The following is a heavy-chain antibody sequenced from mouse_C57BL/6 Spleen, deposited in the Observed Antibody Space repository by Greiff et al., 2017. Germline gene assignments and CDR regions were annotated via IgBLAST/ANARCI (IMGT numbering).Heavy chain of an antibody. CDR1: GFTFSSYA. V-gene: IGHV5-4*01. CDR3: ARDGGDYYGSSSWFAY. J-gene: IGHJ3*01. D-gene: IGHD1-1*01. CDR2: ISDGGSYT. Sequence: EVQVVESGGGLVKPGGSLKLSCAASGFTFSSYAMSWVRQTPEKRLEWVATISDGGSYTYYPDNVKGRFTISRDNAKNNLYLQMSHLKSEDTAMYYCARDGGDYYGSSSWFAYWGQGTLVTVSA.